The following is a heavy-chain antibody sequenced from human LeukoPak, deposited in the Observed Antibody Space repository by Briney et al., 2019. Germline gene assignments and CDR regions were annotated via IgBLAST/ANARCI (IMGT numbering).Heavy chain of an antibody. CDR1: GYTFSDYY. CDR2: INRSDGAT. Sequence: GASVKVSCKTSGYTFSDYYMHWVRQTPGQGLEWMGIINRSDGATVYAQKFQGRVTMTRDVSTSTVYMDLSSLRSEDTAVYYCAREQLSNSGNYFDYWGQGTPVTVSS. V-gene: IGHV1-46*01. J-gene: IGHJ4*02. CDR3: AREQLSNSGNYFDY. D-gene: IGHD3-10*01.